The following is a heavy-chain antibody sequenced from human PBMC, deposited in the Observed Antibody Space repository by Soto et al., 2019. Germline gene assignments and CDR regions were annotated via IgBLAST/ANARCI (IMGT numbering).Heavy chain of an antibody. CDR1: GFTFSSYG. Sequence: GGSLRLSCAASGFTFSSYGMHWVRQAPGKGLEWVAVIWYDGSNKYYADSVKGRFTISRDNSKNTLYLQMNSLRAEDTAVYYCARDGATMVRGVLFYYGMDVWGQGTTVTVSS. CDR2: IWYDGSNK. V-gene: IGHV3-33*01. D-gene: IGHD3-10*01. J-gene: IGHJ6*02. CDR3: ARDGATMVRGVLFYYGMDV.